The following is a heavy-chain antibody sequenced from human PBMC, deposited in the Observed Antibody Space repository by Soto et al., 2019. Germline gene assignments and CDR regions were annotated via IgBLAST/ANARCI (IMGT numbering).Heavy chain of an antibody. Sequence: SETLSLTCTVSGGSFSGYYWSWIRQPPGKGLEWIGYIYYSGSTNYNPSLKSRVTISVDTSKNQFSLKLSSVTAADTAVYYCARQRDYYDSSGVFGNWGQGTLVTVS. CDR1: GGSFSGYY. CDR3: ARQRDYYDSSGVFGN. J-gene: IGHJ4*02. V-gene: IGHV4-59*08. CDR2: IYYSGST. D-gene: IGHD3-22*01.